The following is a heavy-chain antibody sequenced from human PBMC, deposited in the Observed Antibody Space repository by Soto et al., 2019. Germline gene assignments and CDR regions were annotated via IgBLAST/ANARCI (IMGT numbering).Heavy chain of an antibody. V-gene: IGHV1-2*02. CDR3: GRESLDRDDAFDI. Sequence: ASVKVSCKASGYTFIGYYMNWVRQAPGQGLEWMGWINPNSGGTNSAQKFQGRVTMTRDTSISTAYMELSRLRYDDTAVYYCGRESLDRDDAFDIWGQGTMVTVSS. CDR1: GYTFIGYY. CDR2: INPNSGGT. J-gene: IGHJ3*02. D-gene: IGHD1-1*01.